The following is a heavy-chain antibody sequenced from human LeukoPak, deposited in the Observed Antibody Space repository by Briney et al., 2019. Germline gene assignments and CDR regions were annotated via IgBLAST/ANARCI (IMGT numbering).Heavy chain of an antibody. V-gene: IGHV3-23*01. CDR2: FSGGAT. D-gene: IGHD1-14*01. CDR1: GFTFGSYA. J-gene: IGHJ1*01. CDR3: ARDTTISYLANFQY. Sequence: PGGSLRLSCAASGFTFGSYAMSWVRQAPGKGLEWVSTFSGGATYYADSVKGRFTISRDNAKNSLYLQMNSLRAEDTAVYYCARDTTISYLANFQYWGQGTLVTVSS.